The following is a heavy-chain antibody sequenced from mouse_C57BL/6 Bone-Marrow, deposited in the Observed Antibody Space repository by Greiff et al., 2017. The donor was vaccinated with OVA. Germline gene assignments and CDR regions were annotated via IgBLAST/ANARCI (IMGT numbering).Heavy chain of an antibody. J-gene: IGHJ4*01. CDR3: ARRSAGYAMDD. CDR1: GFSLTSYA. V-gene: IGHV2-9-1*01. Sequence: QVQLKQSGPGLVAPSPSLSITCTVSGFSLTSYAISWVRQPPGKGLEWLGVIWPGGGTNYNSALKSRLSISKDNSKSQVFLRMNTQQTEDSARYYFARRSAGYAMDDWGQGTSVTVSS. CDR2: IWPGGGT.